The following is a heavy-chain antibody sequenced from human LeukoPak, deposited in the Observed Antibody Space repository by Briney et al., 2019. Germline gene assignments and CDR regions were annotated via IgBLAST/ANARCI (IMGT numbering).Heavy chain of an antibody. V-gene: IGHV3-30*02. D-gene: IGHD2-2*01. J-gene: IGHJ5*02. CDR2: IQFDENDK. CDR1: GFTFSSYG. CDR3: AKDRCSSTSCPNWFDP. Sequence: GGSLRLSCAASGFTFSSYGMHWVRQAPGKGLEWVAFIQFDENDKYYADSVKGRFSISRDNSKNTLYLQMNSLTPEDTAVYYCAKDRCSSTSCPNWFDPWGQGTLVTVSS.